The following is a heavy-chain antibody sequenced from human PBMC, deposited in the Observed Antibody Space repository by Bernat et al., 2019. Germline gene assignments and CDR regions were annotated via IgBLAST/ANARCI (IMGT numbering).Heavy chain of an antibody. CDR1: GGSISSSSYY. CDR2: IYYSGNT. D-gene: IGHD3-16*02. J-gene: IGHJ3*02. V-gene: IGHV4-39*01. Sequence: QLQLQESGPGLVKPSETLSLTCTVSGGSISSSSYYWGWIRQPPGKGLEWIGSIYYSGNTYYNPSLKSRVTISVDTSKNHFSLKLSSVTAADTAVYYCARHSSYLVRAFDIWGQGTMVTVSS. CDR3: ARHSSYLVRAFDI.